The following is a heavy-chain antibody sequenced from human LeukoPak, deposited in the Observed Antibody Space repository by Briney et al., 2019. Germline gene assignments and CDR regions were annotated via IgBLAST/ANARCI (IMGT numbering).Heavy chain of an antibody. J-gene: IGHJ4*02. Sequence: GGSLRLSCAASGLSFRTYEMNWVRQAPGKGLEWVSYISSTGNTIFYADSVKGRFTSSRDNAKNSLYLEMKSLRAEDTAIYYCARLGSCSGGSCYSLDYWGQGTLVTVSS. CDR3: ARLGSCSGGSCYSLDY. CDR2: ISSTGNTI. D-gene: IGHD2-15*01. CDR1: GLSFRTYE. V-gene: IGHV3-48*03.